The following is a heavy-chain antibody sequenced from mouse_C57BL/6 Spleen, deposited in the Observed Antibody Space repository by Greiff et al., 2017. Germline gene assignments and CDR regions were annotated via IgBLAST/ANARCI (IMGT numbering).Heavy chain of an antibody. J-gene: IGHJ3*01. V-gene: IGHV1-52*01. CDR3: AREDSNYLAWFAY. CDR1: GYTFTSYW. Sequence: QVQLQQPGAELVRPGSSVKLSCKASGYTFTSYWMHWVKQRPIQGLEWIGNIDPSDSETHYNQKFKDKATLTVDKSSSTAYMQLSSLTSEDSAVYYCAREDSNYLAWFAYWGQGTLVTVSA. CDR2: IDPSDSET. D-gene: IGHD2-5*01.